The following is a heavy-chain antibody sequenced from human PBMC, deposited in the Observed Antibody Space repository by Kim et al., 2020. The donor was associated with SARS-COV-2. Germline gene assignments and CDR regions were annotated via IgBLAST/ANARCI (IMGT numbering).Heavy chain of an antibody. J-gene: IGHJ4*02. Sequence: SETLSLTCTVSGGSISSSSYYWGWIRQPPGKGLEWIGSIYYSGSTYYNPSLKSRVTISVDTSKNQFSLKLSSVTAADTAVYYCARLDVVPAAIHGWGQGTLVTVSS. V-gene: IGHV4-39*01. CDR3: ARLDVVPAAIHG. CDR2: IYYSGST. CDR1: GGSISSSSYY. D-gene: IGHD2-2*01.